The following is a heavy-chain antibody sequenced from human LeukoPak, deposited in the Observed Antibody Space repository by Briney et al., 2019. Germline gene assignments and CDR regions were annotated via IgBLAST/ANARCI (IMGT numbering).Heavy chain of an antibody. CDR3: AKLLSDFWSNYHA. V-gene: IGHV3-23*01. D-gene: IGHD3-3*01. J-gene: IGHJ4*02. Sequence: SGGSLRLSCAASGSTFGSYVMSWVRQAPGKGLEWVSAISGSGGTTYYADSAKGRFTISRDNSNNTVYLQMNSLRADDTAVYYCAKLLSDFWSNYHAWGQGTLVTVSS. CDR1: GSTFGSYV. CDR2: ISGSGGTT.